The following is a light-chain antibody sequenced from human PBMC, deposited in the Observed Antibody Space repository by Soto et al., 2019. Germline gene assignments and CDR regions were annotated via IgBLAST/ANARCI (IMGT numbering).Light chain of an antibody. CDR3: QHYNSYSEA. V-gene: IGKV1-5*03. CDR1: QTISSW. Sequence: DIQMTQSPSTLSGSVGDRVTIACRASQTISSWLAWYQQKPGKAPKLLIYKASTLKSGVPSRFSGSGSGTEFTLTISSLQPVHFATYYCQHYNSYSEAFGQGTKVELK. J-gene: IGKJ1*01. CDR2: KAS.